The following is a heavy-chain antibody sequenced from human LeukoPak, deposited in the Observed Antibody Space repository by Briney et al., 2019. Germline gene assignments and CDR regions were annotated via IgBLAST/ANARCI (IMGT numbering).Heavy chain of an antibody. CDR1: GFTFDTYG. D-gene: IGHD3-22*01. V-gene: IGHV3-30*02. CDR3: ARILSSAWGELGY. Sequence: SGGSLRLSCAAPGFTFDTYGMHWVRQAPGKGLEWVAFIRSDGSNKYYADSVKGRFAISRDNSKNTLYLQMNSLRAEDTAVYSCARILSSAWGELGYWGQGTLVTVSS. CDR2: IRSDGSNK. J-gene: IGHJ4*02.